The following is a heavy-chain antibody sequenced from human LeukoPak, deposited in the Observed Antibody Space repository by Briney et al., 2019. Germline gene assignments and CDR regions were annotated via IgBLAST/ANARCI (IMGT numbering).Heavy chain of an antibody. J-gene: IGHJ4*02. CDR1: GGSISSYY. V-gene: IGHV4-59*01. D-gene: IGHD6-25*01. Sequence: SETLSLTCTVSGGSISSYYWSWIRQPPGKGLEWIGYIYYSGSTNYNPSLKSRVTISVDTSKNQFSLKLSSVTAADTAVYYCARASGITYRVDYWGQGTLVTVSS. CDR2: IYYSGST. CDR3: ARASGITYRVDY.